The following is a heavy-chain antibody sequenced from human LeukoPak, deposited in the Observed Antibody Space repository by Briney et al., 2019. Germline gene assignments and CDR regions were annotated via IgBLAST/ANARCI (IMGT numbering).Heavy chain of an antibody. J-gene: IGHJ4*02. CDR3: ARSPPGATITMYFDY. Sequence: PSETLSLTCTVSGGSITSSFYWNWIRQPAVKGLEWIGRIYISGSTNYNPSLKSRVTVSVDTSKNQLSLKLSSVTAADTAVYYCARSPPGATITMYFDYWGQGTLVTVSP. D-gene: IGHD5-24*01. CDR1: GGSITSSFY. V-gene: IGHV4-4*07. CDR2: IYISGST.